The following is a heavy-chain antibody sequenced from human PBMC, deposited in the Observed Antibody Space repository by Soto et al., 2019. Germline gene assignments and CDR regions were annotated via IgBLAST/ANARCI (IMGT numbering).Heavy chain of an antibody. D-gene: IGHD6-13*01. Sequence: QVQLVQSGAEVKKPGSSVKVSCKASGGTFSSYTISWVRQAPGQGLEWMGRIIPILGIANYAQKFQGRVTXXAXKXTSTAYMELSSLRSEDTAVYYCAYSSSWYYYYGMDVWGQGTTVTVSS. CDR3: AYSSSWYYYYGMDV. J-gene: IGHJ6*02. CDR2: IIPILGIA. CDR1: GGTFSSYT. V-gene: IGHV1-69*02.